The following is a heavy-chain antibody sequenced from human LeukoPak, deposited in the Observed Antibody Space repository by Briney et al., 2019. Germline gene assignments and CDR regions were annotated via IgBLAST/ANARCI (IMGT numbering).Heavy chain of an antibody. CDR1: GGSISSYY. D-gene: IGHD2-15*01. CDR2: IYYSGST. Sequence: SKTLSLTCTVSGGSISSYYWSWIRQPPGKGLEWIGYIYYSGSTNYNPSLKSRVTISVDTSKNQFSLKLSSVTAADTAVYYCARASPGGSYYYYYYYMDVWGKGTTVTVSS. V-gene: IGHV4-59*01. J-gene: IGHJ6*03. CDR3: ARASPGGSYYYYYYYMDV.